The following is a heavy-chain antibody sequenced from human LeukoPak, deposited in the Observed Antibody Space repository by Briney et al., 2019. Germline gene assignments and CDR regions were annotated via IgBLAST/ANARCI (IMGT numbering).Heavy chain of an antibody. Sequence: GGSLRLSCAASGFTFSSYSMNWVRQAPGKGLEWVSSISSSSSYIYYADSVKGRFTISSDNAKNSLYLQMNSLRAEDTAVYYCARVHDSSGYYYGVDYWGQGTLVTVSS. J-gene: IGHJ4*02. D-gene: IGHD3-22*01. CDR3: ARVHDSSGYYYGVDY. CDR1: GFTFSSYS. V-gene: IGHV3-21*01. CDR2: ISSSSSYI.